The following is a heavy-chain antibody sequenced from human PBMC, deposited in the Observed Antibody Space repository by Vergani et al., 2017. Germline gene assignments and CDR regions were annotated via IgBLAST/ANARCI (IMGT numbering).Heavy chain of an antibody. Sequence: QLQLQESRPGLVKPSETLSLTCTVSGGSISRSSYYWGWIRQPPGKGLEWIGSIYYSGRTYYNPSLKSRVTISVDTSKNQFSLNLSSVTAADTAVYYCARPASSGWYPFDCWGQGTLVTVSS. J-gene: IGHJ4*02. CDR1: GGSISRSSYY. V-gene: IGHV4-39*01. CDR2: IYYSGRT. D-gene: IGHD6-19*01. CDR3: ARPASSGWYPFDC.